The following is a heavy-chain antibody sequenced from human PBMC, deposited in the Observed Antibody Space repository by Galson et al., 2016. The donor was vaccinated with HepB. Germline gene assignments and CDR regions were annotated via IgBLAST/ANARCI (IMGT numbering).Heavy chain of an antibody. D-gene: IGHD1-26*01. J-gene: IGHJ4*02. Sequence: WINSKNGVTKYAQKFQDWVTVTRDMSISTAYMELRRLSSNDTAVYYCARGRSGSRSAFDFWGQGTLVTVSS. CDR2: INSKNGVT. CDR3: ARGRSGSRSAFDF. V-gene: IGHV1-2*04.